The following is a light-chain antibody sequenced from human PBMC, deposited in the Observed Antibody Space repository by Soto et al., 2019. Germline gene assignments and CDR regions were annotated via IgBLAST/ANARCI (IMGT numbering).Light chain of an antibody. CDR3: MQSTQLPHT. V-gene: IGKV2D-29*02. CDR1: QSLLHITGETF. Sequence: DVVMTQTPLSLSVAPGQPASISCKSSQSLLHITGETFLFWYLQKPGQSPQLLIYEVSTRVSGVPDRCSGSGAGTDFPLEISRVETDDVGIYYCMQSTQLPHTFGQGTRLGIE. J-gene: IGKJ5*01. CDR2: EVS.